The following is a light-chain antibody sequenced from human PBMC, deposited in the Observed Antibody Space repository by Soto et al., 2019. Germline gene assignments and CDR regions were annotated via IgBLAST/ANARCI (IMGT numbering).Light chain of an antibody. CDR2: DAS. Sequence: EIVLTQSPGTQSLSPGERATLSCRASQSITGSHLAWYQQKPGQAPRLLIYDASSRATGIPDRFSGSGSGTDFTLTISRLEAEDFAVYYCQQHGSSPRTFGQGTKVEIK. J-gene: IGKJ1*01. V-gene: IGKV3-20*01. CDR1: QSITGSH. CDR3: QQHGSSPRT.